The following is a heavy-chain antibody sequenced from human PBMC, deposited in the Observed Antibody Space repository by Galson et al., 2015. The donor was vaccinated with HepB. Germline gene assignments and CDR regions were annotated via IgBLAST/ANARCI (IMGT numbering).Heavy chain of an antibody. Sequence: SVKVSCKASGYTFTSYGISWVRQAPGQGLEWMGWISAYNGNTNYAQKLQGRVTMTTDTSTSTAYMELRSLRSEDTAVYYCARVFSKWEWLAIDYWGQGTLVTVSS. CDR2: ISAYNGNT. CDR1: GYTFTSYG. J-gene: IGHJ4*02. D-gene: IGHD6-19*01. CDR3: ARVFSKWEWLAIDY. V-gene: IGHV1-18*01.